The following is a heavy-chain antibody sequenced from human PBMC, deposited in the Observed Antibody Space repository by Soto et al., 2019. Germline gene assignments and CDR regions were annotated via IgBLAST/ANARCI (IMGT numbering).Heavy chain of an antibody. Sequence: QVTLKESGPVLVKPTETLTLTCIVSDLSLRNVRVPVSWIRQPPGKALEWLAHIFSDDGKTYSASLNNRVTISRDMSKNQVVLTMTNMDPVDTATSYCTRNNRWADEFWGQGTLDTVSS. CDR2: IFSDDGK. CDR3: TRNNRWADEF. CDR1: DLSLRNVRVP. V-gene: IGHV2-26*01. J-gene: IGHJ4*02. D-gene: IGHD1-26*01.